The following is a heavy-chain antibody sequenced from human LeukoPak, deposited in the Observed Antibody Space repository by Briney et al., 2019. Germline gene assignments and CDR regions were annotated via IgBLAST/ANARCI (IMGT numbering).Heavy chain of an antibody. CDR1: GYSFADYY. V-gene: IGHV1-2*02. D-gene: IGHD6-19*01. CDR2: IKPNSGGT. J-gene: IGHJ5*02. CDR3: ARDSPAQWKRYSSGGKRWFDP. Sequence: ASVKVSCKASGYSFADYYMHWVRQAPGQGLEWMGWIKPNSGGTRSAQKFQGRVTMTRDTSISTAYMELSSLRYDDTAVYYCARDSPAQWKRYSSGGKRWFDPWGQGTLVTVSS.